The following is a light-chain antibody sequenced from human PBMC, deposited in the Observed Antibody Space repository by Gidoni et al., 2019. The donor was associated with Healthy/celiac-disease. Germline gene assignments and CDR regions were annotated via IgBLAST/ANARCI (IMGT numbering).Light chain of an antibody. J-gene: IGKJ2*01. CDR2: WAS. CDR1: QSVLYSSNNKNY. CDR3: QQYYSTLMYT. Sequence: DIVMTQSPDSLAVSLGERATINCKSSQSVLYSSNNKNYSAWYQQKPGQPPKLLIYWASTRESGVPDRFSGSGSGTDFTLTISSLQAEDVAVYYCQQYYSTLMYTFGQXTKLEIK. V-gene: IGKV4-1*01.